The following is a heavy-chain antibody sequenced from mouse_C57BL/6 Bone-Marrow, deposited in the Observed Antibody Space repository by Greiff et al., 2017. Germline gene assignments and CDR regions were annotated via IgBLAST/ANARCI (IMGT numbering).Heavy chain of an antibody. CDR2: ISSGGSYT. Sequence: DVMLVESGGDLVKPGGSLKLSCAASGFTFSSSGMSWVRQTPDKRLEWVATISSGGSYTYYPDSVKGRFTISRDNAKNTLYLQMSSLKSEDTAMXYCARQKGYYCRALYYFGYWGQGTTLTVSS. D-gene: IGHD1-1*01. CDR3: ARQKGYYCRALYYFGY. V-gene: IGHV5-6*02. J-gene: IGHJ2*01. CDR1: GFTFSSSG.